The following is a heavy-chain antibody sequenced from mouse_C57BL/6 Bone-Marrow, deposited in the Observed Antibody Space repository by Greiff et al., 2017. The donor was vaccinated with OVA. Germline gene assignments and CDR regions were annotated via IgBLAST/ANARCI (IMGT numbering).Heavy chain of an antibody. Sequence: QVQLKQPGAELVKPGASVKMSCKASGYTFTSYWITWVKQRPGQGLEWIGDIYPGSGSTNYNEKFKSKATLTVDTSSSTAYMQLSSLTSEDSAVYYCARWSITTVVAPTDWGQGTTLTVSS. J-gene: IGHJ2*01. CDR1: GYTFTSYW. CDR3: ARWSITTVVAPTD. CDR2: IYPGSGST. V-gene: IGHV1-55*01. D-gene: IGHD1-1*01.